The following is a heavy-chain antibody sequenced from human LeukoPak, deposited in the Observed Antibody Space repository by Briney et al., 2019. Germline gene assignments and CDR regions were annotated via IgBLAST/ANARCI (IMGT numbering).Heavy chain of an antibody. Sequence: GGSLRLSCAASGFIFETYSMNWVRQAPGKGLEWVSSISSSSSYIYYADSVKGRFTISRDNAKNSLYLQMNSLRAEDTAVYYCARGIAVAGTLFDYWGQGTLVTVSS. J-gene: IGHJ4*02. CDR2: ISSSSSYI. CDR3: ARGIAVAGTLFDY. CDR1: GFIFETYS. D-gene: IGHD6-19*01. V-gene: IGHV3-21*01.